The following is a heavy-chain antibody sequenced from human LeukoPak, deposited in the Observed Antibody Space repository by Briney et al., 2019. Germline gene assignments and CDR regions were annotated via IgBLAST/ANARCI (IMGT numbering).Heavy chain of an antibody. D-gene: IGHD3-16*01. V-gene: IGHV1-2*02. CDR3: ATQRGSYLWGTDFDY. Sequence: ASVKVSCKASGYTFTGYYMHWVRLAPGQGLEWMGWINPNSGDTKYSQKFQGRVTMTRDTSIRTAYMELTRLRSDDTAVYYCATQRGSYLWGTDFDYWGQGTLVTVSS. CDR1: GYTFTGYY. CDR2: INPNSGDT. J-gene: IGHJ4*02.